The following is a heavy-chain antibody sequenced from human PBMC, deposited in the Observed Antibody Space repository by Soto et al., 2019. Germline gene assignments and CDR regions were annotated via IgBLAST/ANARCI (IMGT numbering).Heavy chain of an antibody. Sequence: GGYLRLSCAASGFSFSSYAMHWVRQAPGKGLWGVAVISYDGSNKYYADSVKGRFTISRDNYKNTLYLQTNSLRHEDPDVYYCARVWGPLRRGSYYGYIADPYYFDYWGQGT. CDR2: ISYDGSNK. CDR1: GFSFSSYA. D-gene: IGHD1-26*01. CDR3: ARVWGPLRRGSYYGYIADPYYFDY. J-gene: IGHJ4*02. V-gene: IGHV3-30-3*01.